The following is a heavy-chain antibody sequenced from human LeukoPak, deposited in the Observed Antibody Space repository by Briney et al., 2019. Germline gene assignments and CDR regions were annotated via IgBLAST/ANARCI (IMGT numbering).Heavy chain of an antibody. CDR3: ARRWYSSGWYGAFDI. CDR2: IKQDGSEK. D-gene: IGHD6-19*01. Sequence: GGSLRLSCAASGFTFSSYWMSWVRQAPGKGLEWVANIKQDGSEKYYVDSVKGRFTISRDNAKNSLYLQMNSLRAEDTAVYYCARRWYSSGWYGAFDIWGQGTMVTVFS. J-gene: IGHJ3*02. CDR1: GFTFSSYW. V-gene: IGHV3-7*03.